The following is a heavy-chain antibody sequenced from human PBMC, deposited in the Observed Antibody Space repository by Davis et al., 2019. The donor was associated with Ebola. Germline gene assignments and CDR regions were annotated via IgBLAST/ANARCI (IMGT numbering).Heavy chain of an antibody. D-gene: IGHD6-19*01. V-gene: IGHV1-24*01. CDR2: FDPEDGET. J-gene: IGHJ4*02. CDR3: ATDLGSSSGWGHY. Sequence: ASVQVSCKVSGYTLTELSMHWVRQAPGKGLEWMGGFDPEDGETIYAQKFQGRVTMTEDTSTDTAYMELSSLRSEDTAVYYCATDLGSSSGWGHYWGQGTLVTVSS. CDR1: GYTLTELS.